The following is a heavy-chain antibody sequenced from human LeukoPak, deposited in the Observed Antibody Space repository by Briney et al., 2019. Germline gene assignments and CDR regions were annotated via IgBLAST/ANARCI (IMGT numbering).Heavy chain of an antibody. CDR3: VRDVGYGDYGPDS. CDR1: GYIFINSG. Sequence: ASVKVSCKASGYIFINSGISWVRQAPGQGLEWVGWIRGSNGDTNYAQNLQGRVTVTTDTSTSTAYMELRNLRSDDTAVYYCVRDVGYGDYGPDSGGPGTLVTVSS. J-gene: IGHJ5*01. V-gene: IGHV1-18*01. CDR2: IRGSNGDT. D-gene: IGHD4-17*01.